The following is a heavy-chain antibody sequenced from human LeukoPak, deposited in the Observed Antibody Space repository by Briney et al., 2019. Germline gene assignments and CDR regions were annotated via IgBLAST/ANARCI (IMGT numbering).Heavy chain of an antibody. CDR3: ARGPSLCSGGSCYSLAVDY. D-gene: IGHD2-15*01. CDR1: GFTFSDYY. CDR2: INHSGST. J-gene: IGHJ4*02. V-gene: IGHV4-34*01. Sequence: GSLRLSCAASGFTFSDYYMSWIRQPPGKGLEWIGEINHSGSTNYNPSLKSRVTISVDTSKNQFSLKLSSVTAADTAVYYCARGPSLCSGGSCYSLAVDYWGQGTLVTVSS.